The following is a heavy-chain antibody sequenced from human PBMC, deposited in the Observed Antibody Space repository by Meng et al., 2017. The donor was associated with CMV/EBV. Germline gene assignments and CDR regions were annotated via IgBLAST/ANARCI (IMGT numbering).Heavy chain of an antibody. CDR3: ARDGTTVTFDY. CDR2: IRSKANSYAT. CDR1: GFTFSGSA. J-gene: IGHJ4*02. D-gene: IGHD4-17*01. Sequence: GGSLRLSCAASGFTFSGSAMHWVRQASGKGLEWVGRIRSKANSYATAYAASVKGRFTISRDDSKNTLYLQMNSLRAEDTAVYYCARDGTTVTFDYWGQGTLVTVSS. V-gene: IGHV3-73*01.